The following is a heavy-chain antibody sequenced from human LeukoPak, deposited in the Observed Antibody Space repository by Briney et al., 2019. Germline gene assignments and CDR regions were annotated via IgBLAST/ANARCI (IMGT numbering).Heavy chain of an antibody. V-gene: IGHV4-59*01. D-gene: IGHD6-6*01. CDR1: GGSISTYY. Sequence: PSETLSLTCTVSGGSISTYYWSWIRQPPGKGLEWIGYIHYSGSTNYNPSLKSRVTISVDTSKNQLSLKLSSVTAADTAVYYCARVKQLVSTMYYFDYWGQGTLVTVSS. CDR2: IHYSGST. J-gene: IGHJ4*02. CDR3: ARVKQLVSTMYYFDY.